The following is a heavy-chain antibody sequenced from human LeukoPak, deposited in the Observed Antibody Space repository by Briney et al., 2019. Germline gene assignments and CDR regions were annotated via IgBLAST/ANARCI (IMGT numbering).Heavy chain of an antibody. CDR2: ISSSSSYI. CDR1: GFTFSSYS. V-gene: IGHV3-21*06. Sequence: GGSLRLSCAASGFTFSSYSMNWVRQAPGKGLEWVSSISSSSSYIYYADSVKGRFTISRDNAKNSLYLQMNSLRAEDTAVYYCARVSFDYWGGNNWFDPWGQGALVTVSS. CDR3: ARVSFDYWGGNNWFDP. J-gene: IGHJ5*02. D-gene: IGHD3/OR15-3a*01.